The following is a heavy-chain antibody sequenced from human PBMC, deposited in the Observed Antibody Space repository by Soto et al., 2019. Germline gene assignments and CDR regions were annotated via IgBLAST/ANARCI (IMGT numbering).Heavy chain of an antibody. CDR2: ISAYNGNT. J-gene: IGHJ4*02. CDR3: ARDDRVYGDYGGKFDS. Sequence: QVQLVQSGAEVKKPGASVKVSCKASGYTFIDYGFSWVRQAPGQGLEWMGWISAYNGNTRNAQKFQGRLTMTRETSASAAYRVLRSLRSDDTAVYYCARDDRVYGDYGGKFDSWGQGALVTVSS. D-gene: IGHD4-17*01. V-gene: IGHV1-18*01. CDR1: GYTFIDYG.